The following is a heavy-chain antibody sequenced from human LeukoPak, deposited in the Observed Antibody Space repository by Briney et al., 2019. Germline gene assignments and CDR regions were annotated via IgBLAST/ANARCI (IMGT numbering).Heavy chain of an antibody. J-gene: IGHJ3*02. CDR3: ARGKGVRGVMAFDI. V-gene: IGHV3-7*01. CDR1: GFTFSSYW. D-gene: IGHD3-10*01. Sequence: GGSLRLSCAASGFTFSSYWMSWVRQAPGKGLEWVANIRQDGSEKYYVDSVKGRFTISRDNAKNSLYLQMNSLRAEDTAVYYCARGKGVRGVMAFDIWGQGTVVTVSS. CDR2: IRQDGSEK.